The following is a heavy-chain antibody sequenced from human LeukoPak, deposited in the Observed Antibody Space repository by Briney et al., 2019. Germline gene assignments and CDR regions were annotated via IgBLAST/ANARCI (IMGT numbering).Heavy chain of an antibody. D-gene: IGHD5-12*01. Sequence: SETLSLTCTVSGGSISSYYWSWIRQPAGKGLEWIGEINHSGITTYNPSLKSRVTLLVDTSKNQFSLKLSSVTAADTAVYYCARGYSGYYYYYGMDVWGQGTTVTLSS. V-gene: IGHV4-34*01. J-gene: IGHJ6*02. CDR2: INHSGIT. CDR1: GGSISSYY. CDR3: ARGYSGYYYYYGMDV.